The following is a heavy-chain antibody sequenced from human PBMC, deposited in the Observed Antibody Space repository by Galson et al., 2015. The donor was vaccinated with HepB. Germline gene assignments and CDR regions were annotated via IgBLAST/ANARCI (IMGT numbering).Heavy chain of an antibody. Sequence: SLRLSCAASGFTFSSYSMNWVRQAPGKGLEWVSSISSSSSYIYYADSVKGRFTISRDNAKNSLYLQMNSLRAEDTAVYYCANSGWGYYFDYWGQGTLVTVSS. V-gene: IGHV3-21*01. CDR1: GFTFSSYS. CDR2: ISSSSSYI. CDR3: ANSGWGYYFDY. D-gene: IGHD3-22*01. J-gene: IGHJ4*02.